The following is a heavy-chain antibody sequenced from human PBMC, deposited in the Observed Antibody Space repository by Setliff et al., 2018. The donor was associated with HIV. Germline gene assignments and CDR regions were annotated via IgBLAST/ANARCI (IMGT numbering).Heavy chain of an antibody. CDR2: IDYSGSA. Sequence: PSETLSLTCTVSGASINSATYYWSWIRQHPGKGLEWIGYIDYSGSAFYNPSLKSRITISVDTSKNQFSLRMKSVTAADTAVYYCARDRGYCSGGSCLSAEYFQHWGQGTLVTVSS. V-gene: IGHV4-31*03. J-gene: IGHJ1*01. D-gene: IGHD2-15*01. CDR1: GASINSATYY. CDR3: ARDRGYCSGGSCLSAEYFQH.